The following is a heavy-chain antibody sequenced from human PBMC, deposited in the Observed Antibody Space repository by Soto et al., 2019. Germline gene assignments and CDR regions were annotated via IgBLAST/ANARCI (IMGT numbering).Heavy chain of an antibody. CDR1: GITYTTYA. J-gene: IGHJ5*02. V-gene: IGHV1-3*04. Sequence: QVQLVQSGAEVKKPGASVKVACKASGITYTTYAIHGVRQAPGQGLEWMGWINTGNGNTRYSQRFQGRVTLTTDTSASTAYMDVSSLTSEDTAVYYCARAISGYVSWGQGTLITVSS. CDR2: INTGNGNT. D-gene: IGHD5-12*01. CDR3: ARAISGYVS.